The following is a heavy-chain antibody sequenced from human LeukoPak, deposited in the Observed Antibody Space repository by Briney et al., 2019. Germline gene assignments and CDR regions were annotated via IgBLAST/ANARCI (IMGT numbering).Heavy chain of an antibody. CDR2: ISGSGGST. J-gene: IGHJ5*02. Sequence: GGSLRLSCAASGFTFSSYSMNWVRQAPGKGLEWVSAISGSGGSTYYADSVKGRFTISRDNSKNTLYLQMNSLRVEDTAVYYCAKMGHIVVVTATPWFDPWGQGTLVTVSS. CDR1: GFTFSSYS. V-gene: IGHV3-23*01. D-gene: IGHD2-21*02. CDR3: AKMGHIVVVTATPWFDP.